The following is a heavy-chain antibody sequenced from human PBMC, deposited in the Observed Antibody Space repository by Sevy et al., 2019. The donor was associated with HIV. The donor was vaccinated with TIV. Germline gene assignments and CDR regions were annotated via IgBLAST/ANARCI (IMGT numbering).Heavy chain of an antibody. CDR1: GYTFSSYG. Sequence: ASVKVSCKASGYTFSSYGISWVRQVPGQGLEWMGWIVTYNGNIKYSQKVQDRVTMTTDTSTSTAYMELRSLTSDETAVYFCARISTVRGKFNWFDPWGQGTLVTVSS. CDR2: IVTYNGNI. J-gene: IGHJ5*02. D-gene: IGHD3-10*01. V-gene: IGHV1-18*01. CDR3: ARISTVRGKFNWFDP.